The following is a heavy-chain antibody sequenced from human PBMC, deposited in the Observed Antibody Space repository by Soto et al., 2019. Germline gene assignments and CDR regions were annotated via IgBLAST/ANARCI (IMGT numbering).Heavy chain of an antibody. V-gene: IGHV4-39*01. J-gene: IGHJ4*02. CDR1: GGSISSSSYY. Sequence: QLQLQESGPGLVKPSETLSLTCTVSGGSISSSSYYWGWIRQPPGKGLEWIGSIYYSGSTYYNPSLKSRVAISVDTSKNQFSLKLSSVTAAETAVYYCASGVVVVVAATWGFDYWGQGTLVTVSS. CDR2: IYYSGST. D-gene: IGHD2-15*01. CDR3: ASGVVVVVAATWGFDY.